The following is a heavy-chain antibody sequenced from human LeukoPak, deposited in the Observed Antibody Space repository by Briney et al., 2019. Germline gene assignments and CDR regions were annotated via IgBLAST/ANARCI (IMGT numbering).Heavy chain of an antibody. Sequence: GGSLRLSCAASGFTVGNNYMSWVRQAPGKGLEWVSYISSSSSTIYYADSVKGRFTISRDNAKNSLYLQMNSLRAEDTAVYYCARGARRYYYYMDAWGKGTTVTVSS. CDR3: ARGARRYYYYMDA. CDR2: ISSSSSTI. CDR1: GFTVGNNY. J-gene: IGHJ6*03. V-gene: IGHV3-11*04.